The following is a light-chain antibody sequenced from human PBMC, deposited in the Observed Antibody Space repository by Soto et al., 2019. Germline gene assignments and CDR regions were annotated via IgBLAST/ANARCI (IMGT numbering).Light chain of an antibody. V-gene: IGKV3-20*01. CDR2: GAS. CDR3: QQYGSSPGT. J-gene: IGKJ1*01. Sequence: EIVLTQSPGTLSLSPGERATLSCRASHFVASSYVAWYQQKPGQAPRLLIYGASSRATGIPDRFSGSGSGTDFTLTISRLEPEDFAVYYCQQYGSSPGTFGQGIKVEIK. CDR1: HFVASSY.